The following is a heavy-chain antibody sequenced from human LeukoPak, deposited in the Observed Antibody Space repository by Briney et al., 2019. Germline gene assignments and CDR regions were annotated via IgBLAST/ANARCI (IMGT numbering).Heavy chain of an antibody. Sequence: GGSLRLSCAASGFTFSDYYMTWIRQAPGKGLEWVSAISGSGGSTYYADSVRGRFTIYRDNFRNTLYLQMNRLRVEDAALYYCARAPVTSCRGAFCYPFDLWGQGVLVTVSS. J-gene: IGHJ4*02. CDR2: ISGSGGST. CDR3: ARAPVTSCRGAFCYPFDL. CDR1: GFTFSDYY. V-gene: IGHV3-23*01. D-gene: IGHD2-21*01.